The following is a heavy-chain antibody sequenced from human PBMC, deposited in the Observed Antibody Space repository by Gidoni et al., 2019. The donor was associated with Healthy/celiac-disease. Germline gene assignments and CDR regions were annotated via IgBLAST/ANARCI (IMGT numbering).Heavy chain of an antibody. J-gene: IGHJ3*02. Sequence: LEWMGWINPNSGGTNYAQKFQGRVTMTRDTSISTAYMEMSRLRSDDTAVYYCVTGGVVVMSDAFDIWGQGTMVTVSS. V-gene: IGHV1-2*02. D-gene: IGHD3-22*01. CDR2: INPNSGGT. CDR3: VTGGVVVMSDAFDI.